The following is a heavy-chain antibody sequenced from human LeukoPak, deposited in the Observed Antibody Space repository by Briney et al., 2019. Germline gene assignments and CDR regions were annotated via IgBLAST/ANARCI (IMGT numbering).Heavy chain of an antibody. CDR1: GFIFNIYA. D-gene: IGHD3-9*01. Sequence: GGSLRLSCAASGFIFNIYAMNWVRQAPGKGLEWVSGISVSGGGTYYADSVKGRFTISRDNSKNTLYLQMNSLRAEDTAVYYCAREYPYYDILTGPLDYWGQGTLVTVSS. CDR3: AREYPYYDILTGPLDY. J-gene: IGHJ4*02. V-gene: IGHV3-23*01. CDR2: ISVSGGGT.